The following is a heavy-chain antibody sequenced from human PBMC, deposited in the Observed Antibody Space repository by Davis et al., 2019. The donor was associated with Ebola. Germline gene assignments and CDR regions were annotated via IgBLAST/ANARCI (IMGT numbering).Heavy chain of an antibody. CDR3: ASKLGYGMDV. CDR2: INHSGST. Sequence: MPSETLSLTCAVYGGSFSGYYWSWNRQPPGKGLEWIGEINHSGSTNYNPSLKSRVTISVDTSKNQFSLKLSSVTAADTAVYYCASKLGYGMDVWGQGTTVTVSS. V-gene: IGHV4-34*01. D-gene: IGHD1-7*01. J-gene: IGHJ6*02. CDR1: GGSFSGYY.